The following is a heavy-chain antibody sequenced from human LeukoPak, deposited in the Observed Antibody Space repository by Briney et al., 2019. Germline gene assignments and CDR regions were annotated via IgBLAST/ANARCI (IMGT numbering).Heavy chain of an antibody. CDR1: GGSFSGYY. D-gene: IGHD3/OR15-3a*01. J-gene: IGHJ3*02. CDR3: ARDWGLDSAFDI. CDR2: INHSGST. Sequence: SETLSLTCAVYGGSFSGYYRSWIRQPPGKGLEWIGEINHSGSTNYNPSLKSRVTISVDTSKNQFSLKLSSVTAADTAVYYCARDWGLDSAFDIWGQGTMVTVSS. V-gene: IGHV4-34*01.